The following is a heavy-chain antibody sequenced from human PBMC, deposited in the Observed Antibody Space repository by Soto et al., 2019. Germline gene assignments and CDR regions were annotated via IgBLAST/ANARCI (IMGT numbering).Heavy chain of an antibody. CDR3: ARDTIAYCGGDCYPWFDP. CDR1: GYTFTSYA. D-gene: IGHD2-21*02. CDR2: INAGNGNT. J-gene: IGHJ5*02. Sequence: ASVKVSCKASGYTFTSYAMHWVRQAPGQRLEWMGWINAGNGNTKYSQKFQGRVTITRGTSASTAYMELSSLRSEDTAVYYCARDTIAYCGGDCYPWFDPWGQGTLVTVSS. V-gene: IGHV1-3*01.